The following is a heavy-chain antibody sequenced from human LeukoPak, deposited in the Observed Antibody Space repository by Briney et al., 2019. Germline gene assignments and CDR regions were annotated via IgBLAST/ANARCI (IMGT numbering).Heavy chain of an antibody. CDR1: GFTFSNYW. CDR2: IKQDESEK. V-gene: IGHV3-7*01. D-gene: IGHD3-22*01. J-gene: IGHJ4*02. Sequence: GGSLRLSCAASGFTFSNYWVPWVRQAPGKGLEWVANIKQDESEKYYLDSVKGRFTISRDNAKNSLYLQMNSLRAEDTAVYYCARFSLYDNSGYYSWLFDFWGQGTLVTVSS. CDR3: ARFSLYDNSGYYSWLFDF.